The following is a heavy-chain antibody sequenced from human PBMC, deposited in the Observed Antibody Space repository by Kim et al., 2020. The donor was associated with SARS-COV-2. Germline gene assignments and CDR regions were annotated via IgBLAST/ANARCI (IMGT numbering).Heavy chain of an antibody. V-gene: IGHV4-59*01. CDR3: ARGFASGSSPFDP. Sequence: SETLSLTCTVSGGSISSYYWSWIRQPPGKGLEWIGYIHYSGSTNYNPSLKSRVTISVDTSKNQFSLKLSSVTAADTAVYYCARGFASGSSPFDPWGQGTLVTVSS. CDR2: IHYSGST. CDR1: GGSISSYY. D-gene: IGHD3-10*01. J-gene: IGHJ5*02.